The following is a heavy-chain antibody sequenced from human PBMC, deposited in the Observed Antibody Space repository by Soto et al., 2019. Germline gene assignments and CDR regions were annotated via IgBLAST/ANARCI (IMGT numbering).Heavy chain of an antibody. D-gene: IGHD6-19*01. CDR2: INAGNGNK. Sequence: ASVKVSCKASGYTFTSYAMHWVRQAPGQRLEWMGWINAGNGNKKYSQKFQGRVTITRDTTASTAYMELSSLRSEDTAVYYCARVSSGPASPLQNWGQGTLVTVSS. J-gene: IGHJ1*01. CDR3: ARVSSGPASPLQN. CDR1: GYTFTSYA. V-gene: IGHV1-3*01.